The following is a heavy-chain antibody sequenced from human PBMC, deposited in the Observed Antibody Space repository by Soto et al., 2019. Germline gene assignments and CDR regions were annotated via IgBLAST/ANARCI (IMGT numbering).Heavy chain of an antibody. Sequence: QVQLVKSEAEVKKPGASVKVSCQASGYTFTSNFIHWVRQAPGQGLEWMGEINPRAGSTTYAQKFQGSLTVTRDTSTSTVYMNLSSLTSDDTAVYYCTRLRLLKGAFDVWGQGTMVTVSS. CDR3: TRLRLLKGAFDV. CDR2: INPRAGST. J-gene: IGHJ3*01. CDR1: GYTFTSNF. V-gene: IGHV1-46*03.